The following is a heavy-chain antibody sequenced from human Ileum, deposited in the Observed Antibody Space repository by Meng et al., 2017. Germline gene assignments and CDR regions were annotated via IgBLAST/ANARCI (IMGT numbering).Heavy chain of an antibody. J-gene: IGHJ4*02. Sequence: GESLKISCTASGFTIGDYAMNWFRQAPGKGLEWVGFIRSEAYGGTTEYAASVKGRFTISRDDSKNVDYVQMNSLETEDTAVYYCSRGGRYSSLWGQGILVTVSS. CDR1: GFTIGDYA. V-gene: IGHV3-49*03. CDR3: SRGGRYSSL. CDR2: IRSEAYGGTT. D-gene: IGHD6-19*01.